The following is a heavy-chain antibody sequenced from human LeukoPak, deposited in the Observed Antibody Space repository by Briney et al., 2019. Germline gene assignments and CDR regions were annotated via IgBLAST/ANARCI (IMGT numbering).Heavy chain of an antibody. J-gene: IGHJ4*02. D-gene: IGHD3-9*01. CDR3: ARDPYDFLTGHYSGSGGDY. Sequence: ASVKVSCKASGYTFTNFYMHWVRQVPGQGLEWMGIINPRGGSASSAQKFQGRVTLTRDTSTSTVYMELSRLRSDDTAVYYCARDPYDFLTGHYSGSGGDYWGQGTLVTVSS. V-gene: IGHV1-46*01. CDR2: INPRGGSA. CDR1: GYTFTNFY.